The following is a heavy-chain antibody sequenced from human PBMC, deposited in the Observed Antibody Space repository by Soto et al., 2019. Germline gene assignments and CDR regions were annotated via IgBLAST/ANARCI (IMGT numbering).Heavy chain of an antibody. CDR2: ISYDGSNK. V-gene: IGHV3-30*18. Sequence: GGSLRLSCAASGFTFSSYGMHWVRQAPGKGLEWVAVISYDGSNKYYADSVKGRFTISRDNSKNTLYLQMNSLRAEDTAVYYYANYLGYWSGGSCYEGMDVWGQGTTVTVSS. CDR1: GFTFSSYG. CDR3: ANYLGYWSGGSCYEGMDV. D-gene: IGHD2-15*01. J-gene: IGHJ6*02.